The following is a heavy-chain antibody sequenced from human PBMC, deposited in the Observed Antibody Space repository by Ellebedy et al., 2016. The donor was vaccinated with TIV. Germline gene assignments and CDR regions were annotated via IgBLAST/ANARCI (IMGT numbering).Heavy chain of an antibody. J-gene: IGHJ6*02. Sequence: ASVKVSCKAFGFTFVSSTVQWVRQARGQPLEWIGWIVAGSGDTNHAQNFQERVTMTRDVSRETAFMELSSLRPEDTAVYYCAEGGLVGYCGGDCYMDLWGQGTTVTVSS. V-gene: IGHV1-58*01. CDR1: GFTFVSST. D-gene: IGHD2-21*02. CDR2: IVAGSGDT. CDR3: AEGGLVGYCGGDCYMDL.